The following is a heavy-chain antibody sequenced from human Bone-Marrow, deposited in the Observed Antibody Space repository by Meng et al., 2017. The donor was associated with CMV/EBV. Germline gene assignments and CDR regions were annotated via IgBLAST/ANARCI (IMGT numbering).Heavy chain of an antibody. CDR3: ASRTEYYYYGMDV. CDR1: GFTFSSYD. V-gene: IGHV3-13*01. J-gene: IGHJ6*02. CDR2: IGTAGDT. Sequence: GESLKISCAASGFTFSSYDMHWVRQATGKGLEWVSAIGTAGDTYYPGSVKGRFTISRDNSKNTLYLQMNSLRAEDTAVYYCASRTEYYYYGMDVWGQGTTVTVSS. D-gene: IGHD1-14*01.